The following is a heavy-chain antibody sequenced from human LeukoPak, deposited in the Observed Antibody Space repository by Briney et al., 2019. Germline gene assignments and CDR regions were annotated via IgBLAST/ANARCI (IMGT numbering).Heavy chain of an antibody. J-gene: IGHJ3*02. CDR3: ARTYYDILTGENDAFDI. CDR1: GYSISSGYY. V-gene: IGHV4-61*02. D-gene: IGHD3-9*01. Sequence: PSETLSLTCTVSGYSISSGYYWGWIRQPAGKGLEWIGRIYTSGSTNYNPSLKSRVTISVDTSKNQFSLKLSSVTAADTAVYYCARTYYDILTGENDAFDIWGQGTMVTVSS. CDR2: IYTSGST.